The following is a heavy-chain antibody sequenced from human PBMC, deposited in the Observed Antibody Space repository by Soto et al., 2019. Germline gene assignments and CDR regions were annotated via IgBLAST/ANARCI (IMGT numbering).Heavy chain of an antibody. D-gene: IGHD3-3*01. V-gene: IGHV5-10-1*01. CDR3: ARLGITIPYYYGMDV. Sequence: PGESLKISCKGSVYSFTSYWISWFRQMPVKGLEWMGRIDPSDSYTNYSPSFQGHVTISADKSISTAYLQWSSLKASDTAMYYCARLGITIPYYYGMDVWGQGTTVTVSS. J-gene: IGHJ6*02. CDR1: VYSFTSYW. CDR2: IDPSDSYT.